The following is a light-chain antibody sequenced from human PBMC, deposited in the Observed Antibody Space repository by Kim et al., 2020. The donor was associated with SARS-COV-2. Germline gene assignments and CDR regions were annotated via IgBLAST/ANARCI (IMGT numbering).Light chain of an antibody. J-gene: IGLJ2*01. V-gene: IGLV3-19*01. CDR2: DKN. CDR3: NSRHSSGNGLV. Sequence: SSELTQDPAVSVALGQTVRITWQGDSLRNYYASWYQQKPGQAPVLVIYDKNNRPSGIPDRFSGSSSGDTVSLTITGAQAEDEADYYCNSRHSSGNGLVFGGGTQLTVL. CDR1: SLRNYY.